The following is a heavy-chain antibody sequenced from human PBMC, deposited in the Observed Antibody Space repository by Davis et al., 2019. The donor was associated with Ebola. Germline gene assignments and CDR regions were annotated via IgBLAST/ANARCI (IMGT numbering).Heavy chain of an antibody. CDR3: ARLNSSGSNDAFDI. CDR2: IYYSGST. D-gene: IGHD3-22*01. V-gene: IGHV4-59*08. CDR1: GGSISSYY. J-gene: IGHJ3*02. Sequence: MPSETLSLTCTVSGGSISSYYWSWIRQPPGKGLEWIGYIYYSGSTNYNPSLKSRVTISVDTSKNQFSLKLSSVTAADTAVYYCARLNSSGSNDAFDIWGQGTMVTVSS.